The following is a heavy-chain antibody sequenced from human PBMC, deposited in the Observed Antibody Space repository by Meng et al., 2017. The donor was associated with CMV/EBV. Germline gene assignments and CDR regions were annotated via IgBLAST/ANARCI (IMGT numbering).Heavy chain of an antibody. D-gene: IGHD4-23*01. CDR2: IKQDGSEK. CDR1: GFTFSSYW. J-gene: IGHJ4*02. Sequence: GESLKISCAASGFTFSSYWMSWVRQAPGKGLEWVANIKQDGSEKYYVDSVKGRFTISRDNAKNSLYLQMNSLRAEDTAVYYCVRDSRRGNSDPELYYWGQGTLVTVSS. CDR3: VRDSRRGNSDPELYY. V-gene: IGHV3-7*01.